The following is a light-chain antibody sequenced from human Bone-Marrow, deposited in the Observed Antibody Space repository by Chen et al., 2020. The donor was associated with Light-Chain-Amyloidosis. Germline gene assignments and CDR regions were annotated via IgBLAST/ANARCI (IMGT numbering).Light chain of an antibody. J-gene: IGLJ1*01. CDR2: DVS. Sequence: QSVLTQPASVFGTPVQSFSISCTATSSDVGDYNYVFWYQQHPGKAPKLMIYDVSSRPSGVSNRFSGSKSGNTASLTISGLQAEDEADYYCSSYTSSSTLGYVFGTGTKVTVL. V-gene: IGLV2-14*01. CDR3: SSYTSSSTLGYV. CDR1: SSDVGDYNY.